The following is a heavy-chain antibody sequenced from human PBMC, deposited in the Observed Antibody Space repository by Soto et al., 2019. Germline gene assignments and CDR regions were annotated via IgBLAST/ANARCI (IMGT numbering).Heavy chain of an antibody. J-gene: IGHJ4*02. V-gene: IGHV1-69*01. CDR2: IIPTFDTA. CDR3: ARGHGYTGAQLAY. CDR1: GGTFSSYA. Sequence: QVQLVQSGAEVKKPGSSVKVSCKASGGTFSSYAISWVRQAPGQRLEWMGGIIPTFDTANYAQSFQGRVTITADESTNTAYMELSSLRSDETVVYYCARGHGYTGAQLAYWGQGTVVTVSS. D-gene: IGHD6-25*01.